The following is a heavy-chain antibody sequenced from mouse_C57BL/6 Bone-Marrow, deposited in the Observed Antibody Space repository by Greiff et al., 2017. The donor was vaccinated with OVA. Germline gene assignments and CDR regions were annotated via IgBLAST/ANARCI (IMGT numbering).Heavy chain of an antibody. CDR3: AREGDGNYPFDY. CDR2: INPSTGGT. D-gene: IGHD2-1*01. CDR1: GYSFTGYY. V-gene: IGHV1-42*01. Sequence: VQLKQSGPELVKPGASVKISCKASGYSFTGYYMNWVKQSPEKSLEWIGEINPSTGGTTYNQKFKAKATLTVDKSSSTAYMQLKSLTSEDSAVYYCAREGDGNYPFDYWGQGTTLTVSS. J-gene: IGHJ2*01.